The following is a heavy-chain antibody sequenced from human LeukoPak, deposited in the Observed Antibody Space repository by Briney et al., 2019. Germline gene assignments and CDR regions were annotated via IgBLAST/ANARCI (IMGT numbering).Heavy chain of an antibody. CDR1: GFTFSSFS. CDR3: ARDPSVAATGWGRWFDH. V-gene: IGHV3-48*02. J-gene: IGHJ5*02. CDR2: MSGSSSTI. D-gene: IGHD6-13*01. Sequence: GGSLRLSCAASGFTFSSFSMTWVRQSPGKGLEWLSYMSGSSSTIYYADSVKGRFTISRDDAKNSLYLQMDSLRDEDTAVHYCARDPSVAATGWGRWFDHWGQGTLVTVSS.